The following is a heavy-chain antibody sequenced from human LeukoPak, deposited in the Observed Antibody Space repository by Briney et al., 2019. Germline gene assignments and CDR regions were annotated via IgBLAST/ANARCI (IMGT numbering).Heavy chain of an antibody. CDR3: ARGSSQSRPYYDFWSGYFDY. Sequence: SETLSLTCAVYGGSFSGYYWSWIRQPPGKGLEWIGEINHSGSTNYNPSPKSRVTISVDTSKNQFSLKLSSVTAADTAVYYCARGSSQSRPYYDFWSGYFDYWGQGTLVTVSS. CDR2: INHSGST. D-gene: IGHD3-3*01. V-gene: IGHV4-34*01. J-gene: IGHJ4*02. CDR1: GGSFSGYY.